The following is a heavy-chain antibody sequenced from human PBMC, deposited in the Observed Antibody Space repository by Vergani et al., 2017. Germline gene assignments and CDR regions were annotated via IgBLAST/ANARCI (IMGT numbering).Heavy chain of an antibody. Sequence: QVQLQESGPGLVKPSETLSLTCTVSGSSISSYYWSWIRQPPGKGLEWIGYIYYSGSTNYNPSLKSRVTISVDTSKNQFSLKLSSVTAADTAVYYCARVYCSMAGDVPYYYYMDVWGKGTTVTVSS. V-gene: IGHV4-59*01. CDR1: GSSISSYY. CDR3: ARVYCSMAGDVPYYYYMDV. CDR2: IYYSGST. J-gene: IGHJ6*03. D-gene: IGHD2-2*01.